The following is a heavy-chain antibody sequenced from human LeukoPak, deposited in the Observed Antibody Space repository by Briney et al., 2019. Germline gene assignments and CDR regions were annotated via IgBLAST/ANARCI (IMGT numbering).Heavy chain of an antibody. V-gene: IGHV3-23*01. CDR2: ISGSGGST. J-gene: IGHJ4*02. D-gene: IGHD3-3*01. Sequence: GGSLRLSCAASGFTFSSYAMSWVRQAPGKGLEWVSAISGSGGSTYYADSVKGRFTISRDNSKNTLYLQMNSLRAEGTAVYYCAKVPSPFGVVRYFDYWGQGTLVTVSS. CDR1: GFTFSSYA. CDR3: AKVPSPFGVVRYFDY.